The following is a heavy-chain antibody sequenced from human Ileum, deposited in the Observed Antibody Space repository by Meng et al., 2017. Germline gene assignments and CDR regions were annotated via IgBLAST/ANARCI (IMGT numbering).Heavy chain of an antibody. CDR1: GGSISRSSSY. J-gene: IGHJ5*02. Sequence: RLHRQESGPELVKSLETLSPTCTASGGSISRSSSYWGWIRQPPGKGLEWVASIFHSGSTYYNPSLKSRVTISVDTSKNHFSLNLTSVTAAXXAVYXXAXYDNGDYRRWFDPWGQGTLVTVSX. V-gene: IGHV4-39*06. D-gene: IGHD4-17*01. CDR3: AXYDNGDYRRWFDP. CDR2: IFHSGST.